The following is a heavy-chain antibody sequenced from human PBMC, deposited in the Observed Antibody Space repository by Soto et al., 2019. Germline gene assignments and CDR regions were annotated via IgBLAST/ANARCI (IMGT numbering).Heavy chain of an antibody. CDR3: ARHKFFRDYCSSTSCYVGYYYYGMDV. D-gene: IGHD2-2*01. J-gene: IGHJ6*02. CDR2: IYPGDSHT. Sequence: PGESLKISCQGSGYSFTSYWIGWVRQMPGKGLEWMGIIYPGDSHTRYSPSFQGQVTITADKSISTAYLQWSSLKASDTAMYYCARHKFFRDYCSSTSCYVGYYYYGMDVWGQGTTVTVSS. CDR1: GYSFTSYW. V-gene: IGHV5-51*01.